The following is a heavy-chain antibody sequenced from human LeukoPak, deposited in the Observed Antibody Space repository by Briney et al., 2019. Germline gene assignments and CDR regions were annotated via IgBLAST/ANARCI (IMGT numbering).Heavy chain of an antibody. CDR3: ATPVPRMGISAAGSQIFDF. V-gene: IGHV1-2*02. CDR2: INPNSAGT. CDR1: GYTFTAYY. D-gene: IGHD6-13*01. Sequence: ASVKVSCKTSGYTFTAYYMHWVRQAPGQGLEWMGYINPNSAGTYYAERFQGRVTMTRDTSTSTAYMELARLTSDDTAVCYCATPVPRMGISAAGSQIFDFWGQGTLVTVSS. J-gene: IGHJ4*02.